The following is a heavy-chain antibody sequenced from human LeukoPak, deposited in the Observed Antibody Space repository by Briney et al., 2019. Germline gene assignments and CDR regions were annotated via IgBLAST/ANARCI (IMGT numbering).Heavy chain of an antibody. CDR3: ARETVYGGYPY. D-gene: IGHD5-12*01. CDR1: GGSISSYY. CDR2: IYYSGST. V-gene: IGHV4-59*12. Sequence: SETLSLTCTVSGGSISSYYWSWIRQPTGKGLEWIGYIYYSGSTNYNPSLKSRVTMSVDTSKNQFSLKLSSVTAADTAVYYCARETVYGGYPYWGQGTLVTVSS. J-gene: IGHJ4*02.